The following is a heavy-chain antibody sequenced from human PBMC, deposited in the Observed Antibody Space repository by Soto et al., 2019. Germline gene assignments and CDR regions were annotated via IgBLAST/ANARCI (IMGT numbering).Heavy chain of an antibody. J-gene: IGHJ4*02. CDR3: AIMSKGTYSCGGNCYSDY. CDR1: GFTFSSYW. CDR2: INGDGIST. D-gene: IGHD2-21*02. Sequence: EVQRVESGGDLVQPGGSLRLSCAASGFTFSSYWMHWVRQDPEKGLVWVSRINGDGISTSYADSVKGRFTISRDNAKAPLSLYMNILGTVHTAVYYCAIMSKGTYSCGGNCYSDYWGQGTLVTVSS. V-gene: IGHV3-74*01.